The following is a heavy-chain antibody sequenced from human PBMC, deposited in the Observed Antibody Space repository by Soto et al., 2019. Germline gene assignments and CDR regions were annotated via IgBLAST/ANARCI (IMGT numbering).Heavy chain of an antibody. J-gene: IGHJ6*01. CDR2: IIPIFGTA. V-gene: IGHV1-69*13. CDR1: SGTFRSYC. Sequence: GAPVNLSRKASSGTFRSYCFNRVCQVPLQGKEWMGGIIPIFGTANYAQQFQGRVTITADESTSTAYLELSSLRSQDPAVYYFCSSPWLIVGNCFYYDGKDFWGQRTTVPV. CDR3: CSSPWLIVGNCFYYDGKDF. D-gene: IGHD1-26*01.